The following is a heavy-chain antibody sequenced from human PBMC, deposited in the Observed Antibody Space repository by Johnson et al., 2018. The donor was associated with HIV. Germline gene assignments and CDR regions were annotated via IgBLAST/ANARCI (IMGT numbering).Heavy chain of an antibody. Sequence: EVQLVESGGGLVQPGGSLRLSCAASGFTVSSNYMSWVRQVPGKGLEWVPVIYSGGSTYYEDSVRGRDTISRDNSKNTLYQQMNSLRAEDTAVYYCAKDRWSYYFYAFDIWGQGKMVTVSS. D-gene: IGHD1-26*01. V-gene: IGHV3-66*01. J-gene: IGHJ3*02. CDR1: GFTVSSNY. CDR2: IYSGGST. CDR3: AKDRWSYYFYAFDI.